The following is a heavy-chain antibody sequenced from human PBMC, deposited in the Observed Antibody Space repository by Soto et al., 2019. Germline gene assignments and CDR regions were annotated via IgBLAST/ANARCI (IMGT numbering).Heavy chain of an antibody. CDR1: GGTFSGYF. V-gene: IGHV4-34*01. Sequence: PSETLSLTCAVSGGTFSGYFWSWVRQPPGKGLEWTGEIEHNGNNNINPSLKSRVTISVDTSKNQISLNLRSVTGADTAVYYCARDFRYFPYWGQGTLVTVSS. CDR2: IEHNGNN. D-gene: IGHD3-10*01. CDR3: ARDFRYFPY. J-gene: IGHJ4*02.